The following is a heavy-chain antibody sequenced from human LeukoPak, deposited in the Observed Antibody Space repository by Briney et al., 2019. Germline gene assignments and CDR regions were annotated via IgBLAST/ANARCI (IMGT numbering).Heavy chain of an antibody. CDR3: AKTKPGDYYVSSGYYFNY. V-gene: IGHV3-23*01. Sequence: HPGGSLRLSCAASGFTFSSYAMSWVRQAPGKGLEWVSAISGSGGSTYYADSVKGRFTISRDNSKNTLYLQMNSLRAEDTAVYYCAKTKPGDYYVSSGYYFNYWGQGTLATVSS. CDR1: GFTFSSYA. D-gene: IGHD3-22*01. CDR2: ISGSGGST. J-gene: IGHJ4*02.